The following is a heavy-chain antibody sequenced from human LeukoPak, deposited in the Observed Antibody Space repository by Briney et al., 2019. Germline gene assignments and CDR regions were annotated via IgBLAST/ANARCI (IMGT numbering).Heavy chain of an antibody. Sequence: PSETLSLTCTVSGGSISSYYWSWIRQPPGKGLEWMGYIYYSGSTNYNPSPTSRVTISVDTSKNHFSLKLSSVTAADTAVYCCARHQVTVTTWFDPWGQGTLVTVSS. J-gene: IGHJ5*02. V-gene: IGHV4-59*08. D-gene: IGHD4-11*01. CDR1: GGSISSYY. CDR2: IYYSGST. CDR3: ARHQVTVTTWFDP.